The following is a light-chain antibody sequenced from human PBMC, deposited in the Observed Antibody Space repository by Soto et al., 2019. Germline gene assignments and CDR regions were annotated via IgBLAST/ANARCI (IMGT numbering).Light chain of an antibody. CDR3: QQYKAYSWT. CDR1: QSISSW. Sequence: DIQMTQSPSTLSASVGDRVTITCRASQSISSWLAWYRQKPGEAPKLLIYHASNLETGVPSRFSGSGSGTEFTLTISSLQPDDFATYYCQQYKAYSWTFGPGTKVE. J-gene: IGKJ1*01. CDR2: HAS. V-gene: IGKV1-5*03.